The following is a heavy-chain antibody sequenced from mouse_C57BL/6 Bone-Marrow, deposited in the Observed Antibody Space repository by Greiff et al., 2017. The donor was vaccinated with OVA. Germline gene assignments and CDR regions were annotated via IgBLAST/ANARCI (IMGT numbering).Heavy chain of an antibody. CDR2: IDPSDSYT. V-gene: IGHV1-69*01. CDR3: ARWDYYGSGSYFDY. D-gene: IGHD1-1*01. J-gene: IGHJ2*01. Sequence: QVQLQQPGAELVMPGASVKLSCKASGYTFTSYWMHWVKQRPGQGLEWIGEIDPSDSYTNYNQKFKGKSTLTVDKSSSTAYMQLSSLTSEDSAVYYCARWDYYGSGSYFDYWGQGTTLTGSS. CDR1: GYTFTSYW.